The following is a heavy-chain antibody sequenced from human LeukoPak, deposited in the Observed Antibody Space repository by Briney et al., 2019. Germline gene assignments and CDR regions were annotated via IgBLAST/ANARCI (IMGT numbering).Heavy chain of an antibody. CDR1: GFTFSSYS. CDR3: ARATTVTGVVTIDY. D-gene: IGHD4-11*01. V-gene: IGHV3-21*01. J-gene: IGHJ4*02. Sequence: GSLRLSCAASGFTFSSYSMNWVRQAPGKGLEWVSSISSSSSYIYYADSVKGRFTISRDNAKNSLYLQMNSLRAEDTAVYYCARATTVTGVVTIDYWGQGTLVTVSS. CDR2: ISSSSSYI.